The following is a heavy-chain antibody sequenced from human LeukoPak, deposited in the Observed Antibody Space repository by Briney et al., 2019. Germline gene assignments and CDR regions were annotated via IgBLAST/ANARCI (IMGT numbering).Heavy chain of an antibody. CDR1: GYSLTNYY. J-gene: IGHJ4*02. Sequence: ASVKVSCKAFGYSLTNYYVHWVRQAPGQGLEWMGEINPSGGSTSYAQKFQGRISVTRDTYTNTVYMDLSSLRSEDTAPYYCARGAPTTRIGAGRFDYWGQGSLLTVAS. D-gene: IGHD5-12*01. CDR3: ARGAPTTRIGAGRFDY. V-gene: IGHV1-46*01. CDR2: INPSGGST.